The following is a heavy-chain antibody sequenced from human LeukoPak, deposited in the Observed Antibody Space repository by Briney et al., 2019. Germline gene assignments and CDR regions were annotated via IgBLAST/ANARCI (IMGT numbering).Heavy chain of an antibody. CDR3: ARAGLDSNYDYYYYYYMDV. J-gene: IGHJ6*03. D-gene: IGHD4-11*01. CDR2: IYYSGST. V-gene: IGHV4-59*01. Sequence: SETLFLTCTVSGGSISSYYWSWIRQPPGKGLEWIGYIYYSGSTNYNPSLKSRVTISVDTSKNQFSLKLSSVTAADTAVYYCARAGLDSNYDYYYYYYMDVWGKGTTVTVSS. CDR1: GGSISSYY.